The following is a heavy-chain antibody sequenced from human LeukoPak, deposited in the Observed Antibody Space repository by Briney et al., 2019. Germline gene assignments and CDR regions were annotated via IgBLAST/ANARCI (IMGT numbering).Heavy chain of an antibody. D-gene: IGHD3-22*01. CDR3: AKGRMINSGAFDI. V-gene: IGHV3-23*01. CDR2: ISGSGGST. J-gene: IGHJ3*02. CDR1: GFTFSSYA. Sequence: PGGSLRLSCAASGFTFSSYAMSWVRQAPGKGLEWVSAISGSGGSTYYADSVKGRFTISRDDSKNTLYLQMNSLRAEDTAVYYCAKGRMINSGAFDIWGQGTMVTVSS.